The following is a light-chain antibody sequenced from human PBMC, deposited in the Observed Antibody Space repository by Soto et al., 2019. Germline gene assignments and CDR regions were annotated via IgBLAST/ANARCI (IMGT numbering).Light chain of an antibody. CDR3: QHYNSYSEA. CDR1: QSFNTW. CDR2: KAS. Sequence: DIQMTQSPSTLSASVGDRVTITCRASQSFNTWLAWYQQKPGKAPNLLIYKASSLASGVPSRFSGSGSGTEFTLTISSLQPDDFATYYCQHYNSYSEAFGQGTKVDIK. V-gene: IGKV1-5*03. J-gene: IGKJ1*01.